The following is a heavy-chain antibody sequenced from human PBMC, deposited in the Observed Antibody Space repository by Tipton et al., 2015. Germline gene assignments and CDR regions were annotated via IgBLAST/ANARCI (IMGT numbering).Heavy chain of an antibody. CDR1: SDSISKYY. CDR2: IQYSGST. V-gene: IGHV4-59*12. Sequence: TLSLTCSVSSDSISKYYWSWIRQPPGKELEWIGYIQYSGSTYYKLSLKSRVTISLDTSKNQFSLRLTSVTAADTAFYYCARGDDSTSMATGFDYWGQGALVTVSS. J-gene: IGHJ4*02. CDR3: ARGDDSTSMATGFDY. D-gene: IGHD5-18*01.